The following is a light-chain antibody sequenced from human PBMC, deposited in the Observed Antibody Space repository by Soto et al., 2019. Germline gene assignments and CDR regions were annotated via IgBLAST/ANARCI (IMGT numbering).Light chain of an antibody. CDR1: SSDVGGYNY. V-gene: IGLV2-11*01. Sequence: QSALTQPRSVSGSPGQSVTISCTGTSSDVGGYNYVSWYQQHPGKAPKLMIYDVSKRPSGVPDRFSGSKSGNTASLTISGLQAEDEADYDCCASVGSYTAVFGGGTQLTVL. J-gene: IGLJ3*02. CDR2: DVS. CDR3: CASVGSYTAV.